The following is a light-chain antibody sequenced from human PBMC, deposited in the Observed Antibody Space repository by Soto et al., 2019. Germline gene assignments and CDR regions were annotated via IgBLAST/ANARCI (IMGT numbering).Light chain of an antibody. V-gene: IGLV1-40*01. J-gene: IGLJ2*01. CDR1: SSNIGAGYD. CDR2: GNT. Sequence: QSVLTQSPSVSGAPGQRVTISCTGSSSNIGAGYDVHWYRHLPGTAPKLLIYGNTNRPSGVPDRFSGSKSGTSASLAITGLQAEDEADYYCQSYGGSLSGVVFGGGTKLTVL. CDR3: QSYGGSLSGVV.